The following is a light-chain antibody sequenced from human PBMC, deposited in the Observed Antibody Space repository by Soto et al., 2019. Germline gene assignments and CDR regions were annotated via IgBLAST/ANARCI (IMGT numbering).Light chain of an antibody. V-gene: IGKV1-5*03. J-gene: IGKJ1*01. CDR1: QNINEY. CDR3: QHHDSYSPSWP. CDR2: MAS. Sequence: DIQMTQSPSTLSASVGDRVTITCRASQNINEYLAWYQQKPGKAPKLLIYMASSLESEVPSRFSGSGSGTEFTLTISSLQPDDSATYYCQHHDSYSPSWPFGQGT.